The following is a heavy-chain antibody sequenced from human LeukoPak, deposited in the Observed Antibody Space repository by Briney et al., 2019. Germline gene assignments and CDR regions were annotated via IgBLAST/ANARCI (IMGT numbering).Heavy chain of an antibody. CDR1: GDSISSSSSY. CDR2: IYYSGNT. CDR3: ARQTGSGLFILP. V-gene: IGHV4-39*01. J-gene: IGHJ4*02. D-gene: IGHD3/OR15-3a*01. Sequence: SETLSLTCTVSGDSISSSSSYWGWIRQPPGEGLEWIGSIYYSGNTYYNASLKSQVSISIDTSKNQFSLRLTSVTAADTAVYYCARQTGSGLFILPGGQGTLVTVSS.